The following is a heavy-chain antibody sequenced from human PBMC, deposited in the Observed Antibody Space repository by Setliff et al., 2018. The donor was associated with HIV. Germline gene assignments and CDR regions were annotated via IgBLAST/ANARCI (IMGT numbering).Heavy chain of an antibody. CDR2: MYYSGST. V-gene: IGHV4-39*01. CDR1: GGSISSSSYY. J-gene: IGHJ6*02. Sequence: SETLSLTCTVSGGSISSSSYYWGWIRQPPGKGLEWIGSMYYSGSTYYNPSLKSRVTISVDTSKKQFSLKLRSVTAADTAVYYCARRRDGYYYYGMDVWGQGTTVTVSS. CDR3: ARRRDGYYYYGMDV.